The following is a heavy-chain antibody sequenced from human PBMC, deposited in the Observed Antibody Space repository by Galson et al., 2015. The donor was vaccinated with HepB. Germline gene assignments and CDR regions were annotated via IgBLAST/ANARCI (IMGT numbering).Heavy chain of an antibody. CDR2: IYHSGST. D-gene: IGHD4-23*01. J-gene: IGHJ4*02. Sequence: TLSLTCVVSGGSISSGGYSWSWIRQPPGKGLEWIGYIYHSGSTFYNPSLKSRVTISLDRSKNQLSLNLTSVTAADTAVYYCARVSTVVDSWGQGTLVTGSS. V-gene: IGHV4-30-2*01. CDR1: GGSISSGGYS. CDR3: ARVSTVVDS.